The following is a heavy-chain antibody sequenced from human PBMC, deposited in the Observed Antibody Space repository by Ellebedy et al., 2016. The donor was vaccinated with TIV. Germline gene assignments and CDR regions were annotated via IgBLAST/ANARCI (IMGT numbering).Heavy chain of an antibody. CDR2: IKSKTDGGTT. CDR3: TTDRTGYYGSGSYPYYFDY. J-gene: IGHJ4*02. D-gene: IGHD3-10*01. V-gene: IGHV3-15*07. CDR1: GFTFSNAW. Sequence: GESLKISCAASGFTFSNAWMNWVRQAPGKGLEWVGRIKSKTDGGTTDYAAPVKGRFTISRDDSKNTLYLQMNSLKTEDTAVYYCTTDRTGYYGSGSYPYYFDYWGQGTLVTVSS.